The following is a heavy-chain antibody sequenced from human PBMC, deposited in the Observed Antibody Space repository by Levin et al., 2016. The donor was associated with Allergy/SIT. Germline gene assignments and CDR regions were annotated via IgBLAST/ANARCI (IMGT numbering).Heavy chain of an antibody. CDR2: IYYSGST. D-gene: IGHD3-3*01. CDR3: AQGGRSLSGFLEWLPDYYYYGMDV. V-gene: IGHV4-59*01. CDR1: GGSISSYY. J-gene: IGHJ6*02. Sequence: SETLSLTCTVSGGSISSYYWSWIRQPPGKGLEWIGHIYYSGSTNYNPSLKSRVTISVDTSKNQFSLKLSSVTAADTAVYYCAQGGRSLSGFLEWLPDYYYYGMDVWGQGTTVTVSS.